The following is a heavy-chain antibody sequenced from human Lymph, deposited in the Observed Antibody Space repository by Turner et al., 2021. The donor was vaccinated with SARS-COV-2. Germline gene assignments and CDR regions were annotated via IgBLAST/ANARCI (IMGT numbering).Heavy chain of an antibody. Sequence: VQLQQSGAELVRPGSSVKMSCKTSGYTFTNYGVNWVKQRPGQGLEWIGYIYIGNGYTEKNEKFKGKATLTSDTSSSTALMQLSSLTSEDSAIYFCARGTTTIEARGYWYFDVWGTGTTVTVSS. D-gene: IGHD3-22*01. CDR3: ARGTTTIEARGYWYFDV. J-gene: IGHJ6*03. CDR2: IYIGNGYT. V-gene: IGHV1-3*04. CDR1: GYTFTNYG.